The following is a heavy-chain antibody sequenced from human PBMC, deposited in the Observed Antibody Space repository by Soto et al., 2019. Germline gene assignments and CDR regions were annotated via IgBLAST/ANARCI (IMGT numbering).Heavy chain of an antibody. CDR3: ARGLPGYYGSGYYYYGMDV. CDR1: GGTFSSYT. D-gene: IGHD3-10*01. Sequence: QVQLVQSGAEVKKPGSSVKVSCKASGGTFSSYTISWVRQAPGQGLEWMGRIIPILGIANYAQKFQGRVTITADKPTTTAYRGLSSLRSEDTALYYWARGLPGYYGSGYYYYGMDVWGQGTTVTLSS. CDR2: IIPILGIA. J-gene: IGHJ6*02. V-gene: IGHV1-69*02.